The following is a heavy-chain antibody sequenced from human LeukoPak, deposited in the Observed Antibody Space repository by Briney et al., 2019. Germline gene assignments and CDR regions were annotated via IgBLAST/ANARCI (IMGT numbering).Heavy chain of an antibody. CDR3: ARAIDYGGEPDY. CDR1: AFTFSRYG. Sequence: NPGGSLRLSCAASAFTFSRYGIHWVRQAPGKGLEWVSSISSSSSYIYYADSVKGRFTISRDNAKNSLYLQMNSLRAEDTAVYYCARAIDYGGEPDYWGQGTLVTVSS. J-gene: IGHJ4*02. V-gene: IGHV3-21*01. D-gene: IGHD4-23*01. CDR2: ISSSSSYI.